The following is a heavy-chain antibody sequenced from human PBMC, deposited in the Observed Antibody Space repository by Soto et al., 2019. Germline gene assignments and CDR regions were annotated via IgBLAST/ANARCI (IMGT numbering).Heavy chain of an antibody. CDR3: AKDHGMDV. Sequence: GGSLRLSCAASGFTFSNNAMNWVRQSPGKGLEWVSSISGSGGSTYYADSVKGRFTISRDNSKNTVFLQMNSLRAEDAAVYYCAKDHGMDVWGQGATVTVSS. CDR1: GFTFSNNA. CDR2: ISGSGGST. V-gene: IGHV3-23*01. J-gene: IGHJ6*02.